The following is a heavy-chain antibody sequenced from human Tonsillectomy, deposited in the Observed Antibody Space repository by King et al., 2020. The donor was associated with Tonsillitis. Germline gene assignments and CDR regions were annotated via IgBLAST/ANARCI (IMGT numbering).Heavy chain of an antibody. CDR2: ISSSGNYI. CDR3: ARGGPPRFGMDV. V-gene: IGHV3-21*06. D-gene: IGHD3-16*01. J-gene: IGHJ6*02. Sequence: QLVQSGGGLVKPGGSLRLSCAASGFTFSTYNMNWVRQAPGKGLEWVSSISSSGNYIYYADSVKGRFTTSRDNAKNLLYLQMNSLRDEDTAVYYCARGGPPRFGMDVWGQGTTVTVSS. CDR1: GFTFSTYN.